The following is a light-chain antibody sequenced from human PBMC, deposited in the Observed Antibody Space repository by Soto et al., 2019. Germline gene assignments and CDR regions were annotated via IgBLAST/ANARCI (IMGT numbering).Light chain of an antibody. Sequence: QSALTQPRSVSGSPGQSVTISCPGTSSAVGGYNYVSWYQQHPGKAPKLMIYDVSKRPSGVPDRFSGSKSGNTDSLTISGLQADDEADYYCCSYAGSYTVVGGGTQLTVL. J-gene: IGLJ2*01. CDR3: CSYAGSYTV. CDR2: DVS. CDR1: SSAVGGYNY. V-gene: IGLV2-11*01.